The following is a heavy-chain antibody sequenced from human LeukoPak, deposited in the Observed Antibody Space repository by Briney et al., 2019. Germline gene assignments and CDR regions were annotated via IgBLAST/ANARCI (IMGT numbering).Heavy chain of an antibody. J-gene: IGHJ4*02. CDR2: ISPSGRTI. CDR1: GRSLSSYE. D-gene: IGHD3-3*01. CDR3: ARGGIRCLEL. Sequence: AGTLSLSCAASGRSLSSYEMNWVRQAPGKGLEWVSYISPSGRTIYYADSVKCRFTITRDNAKNSLYLQMNILRAEDTAIYYCARGGIRCLELWGQGTLVTVSS. V-gene: IGHV3-48*03.